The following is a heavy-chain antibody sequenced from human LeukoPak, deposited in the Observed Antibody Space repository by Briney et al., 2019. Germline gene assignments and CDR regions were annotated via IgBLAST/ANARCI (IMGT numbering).Heavy chain of an antibody. CDR1: GGTFSSYA. V-gene: IGHV1-69*04. CDR3: ATAGTRGLLLPTGFDY. D-gene: IGHD3-22*01. J-gene: IGHJ4*02. CDR2: IIPILGIA. Sequence: GASVKVSCKASGGTFSSYAISWVRQAPGQGLEWMGRIIPILGIANYAQKFQGRVTITADKSTSTAYMELSSLRSEDTAVYYCATAGTRGLLLPTGFDYWGQGTLVTVSS.